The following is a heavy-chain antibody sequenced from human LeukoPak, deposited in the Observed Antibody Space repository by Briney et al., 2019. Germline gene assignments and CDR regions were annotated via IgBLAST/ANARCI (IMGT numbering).Heavy chain of an antibody. V-gene: IGHV3-53*01. CDR2: IYSGGTT. J-gene: IGHJ3*02. Sequence: PGGSLRLSCAASGFTFSSYAMSWVRQAPGKGLEWVSVIYSGGTTYYADSVKGRFTISRDNSKNTLYLQVNSLRAEDTAVYYCATGGATYAFDIWGQGTMVTVFS. CDR3: ATGGATYAFDI. CDR1: GFTFSSYA. D-gene: IGHD1-26*01.